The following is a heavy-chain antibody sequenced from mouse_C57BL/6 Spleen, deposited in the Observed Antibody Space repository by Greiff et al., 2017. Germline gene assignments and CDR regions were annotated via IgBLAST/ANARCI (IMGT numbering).Heavy chain of an antibody. J-gene: IGHJ2*01. CDR2: IHPGGGDT. CDR1: GYTFTNYW. V-gene: IGHV1-63*01. Sequence: QVQLQQSGPELVRPGTSVKMSCKASGYTFTNYWMGWAKQRPGHGLEWIGDIHPGGGDTNYNQKFKGKATLTANKSSSTAYMQFRSLTSEAADIYSCAREGGSYDFDYWGQGTTLTVSS. D-gene: IGHD1-1*02. CDR3: AREGGSYDFDY.